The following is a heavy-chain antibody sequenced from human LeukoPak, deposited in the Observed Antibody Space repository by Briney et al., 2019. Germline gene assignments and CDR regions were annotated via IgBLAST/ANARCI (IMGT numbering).Heavy chain of an antibody. CDR1: GFTFSGNP. Sequence: QPGGSLRLSCAASGFTFSGNPMNWVRQAPGKGLEWVSYISSGSTTIYYATSVKGRFTISIDNAKSSLYLQMNSLRAEDTAVYYCARAQTNWGQGTLVTVSS. D-gene: IGHD4-11*01. V-gene: IGHV3-48*01. CDR2: ISSGSTTI. CDR3: ARAQTN. J-gene: IGHJ4*02.